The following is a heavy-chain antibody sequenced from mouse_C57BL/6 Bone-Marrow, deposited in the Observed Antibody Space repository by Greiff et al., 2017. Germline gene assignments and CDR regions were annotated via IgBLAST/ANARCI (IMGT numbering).Heavy chain of an antibody. CDR1: GFTFTDYY. Sequence: EVHLVESGGGLVQPGGSLSLSCAASGFTFTDYYMSWVRQPPGKALEWLGFIRNKANGYTTEYSASVKGRFTISRDNSQSILYLQMNALGAEDSATYYCARLRLYFDYWGQGTTLTVSS. CDR2: IRNKANGYTT. J-gene: IGHJ2*01. D-gene: IGHD2-12*01. V-gene: IGHV7-3*01. CDR3: ARLRLYFDY.